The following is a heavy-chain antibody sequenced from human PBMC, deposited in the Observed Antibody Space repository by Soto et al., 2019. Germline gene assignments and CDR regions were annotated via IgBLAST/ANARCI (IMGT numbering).Heavy chain of an antibody. D-gene: IGHD3-3*01. Sequence: EVQVLESGGGLVQPGGSLRLSCAASGFTLRSYGRSWVRQAPGEGLEWVSSISGSGRFTYYAESVKGRFTISRDNYQNTLYPEMNSLRAEDTVLYYCAKGGGDQAICEVLIRHFDYWGQGTLVTVSS. CDR3: AKGGGDQAICEVLIRHFDY. J-gene: IGHJ4*02. CDR2: ISGSGRFT. CDR1: GFTLRSYG. V-gene: IGHV3-23*01.